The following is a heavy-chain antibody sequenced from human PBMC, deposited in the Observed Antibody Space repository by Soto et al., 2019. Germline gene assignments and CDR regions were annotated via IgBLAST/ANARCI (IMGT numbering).Heavy chain of an antibody. Sequence: SETLSLTCTVSGGSINTFYWGWVRQPAGKGLEWIGRIFSSGSTSFNPSLESRVAMSVDTSKNHFSLNLSSVTAADMAVYYCARDNNDFWSLYPLAFDYWGQGALVTVSS. CDR3: ARDNNDFWSLYPLAFDY. V-gene: IGHV4-4*07. D-gene: IGHD3-3*01. J-gene: IGHJ4*02. CDR1: GGSINTFY. CDR2: IFSSGST.